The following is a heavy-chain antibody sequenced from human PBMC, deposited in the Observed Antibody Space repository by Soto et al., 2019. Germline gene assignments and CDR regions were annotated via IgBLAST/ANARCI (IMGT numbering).Heavy chain of an antibody. CDR3: ARNMDYYYGRGSGNGHGV. V-gene: IGHV1-2*02. D-gene: IGHD3-10*02. CDR1: GYTFTAYH. Sequence: QVRLVQSGAEVKEPGDSVRVSCEASGYTFTAYHIHWVRQAPGQGLEWMGWINPKFGDTGYAQDLQGRVSMTRDISISTVYMELSRLTSDDTAIYYCARNMDYYYGRGSGNGHGVWGQGTTVTVFS. CDR2: INPKFGDT. J-gene: IGHJ6*02.